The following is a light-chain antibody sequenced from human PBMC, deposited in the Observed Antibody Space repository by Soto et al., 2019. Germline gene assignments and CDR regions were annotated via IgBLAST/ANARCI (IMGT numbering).Light chain of an antibody. J-gene: IGKJ1*01. V-gene: IGKV3-15*01. Sequence: EIVMTQSPATLSVSPGERATLSCRASQSVSSTLAWYQQKPGQAPRLLIYGASTRAPGIPARCSGSWSGTDFPLTISSLQSEDFAVYYCQQYNNWPRTFGQGTKVEIK. CDR1: QSVSST. CDR2: GAS. CDR3: QQYNNWPRT.